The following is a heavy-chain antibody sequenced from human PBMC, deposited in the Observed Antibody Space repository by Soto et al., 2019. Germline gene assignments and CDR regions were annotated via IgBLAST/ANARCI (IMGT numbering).Heavy chain of an antibody. CDR3: ARGRYGDY. CDR1: GYDFTTYG. J-gene: IGHJ4*02. Sequence: QVHLVQSGAEVKKPGASVKVSCKGSGYDFTTYGFPWVRQAPGQGLEWMAWISAHNGNTDYAQKLQGRVTVTRDTSTSTAYMELRSLRSDDTAVYYCARGRYGDYWGQGALVTVSS. V-gene: IGHV1-18*01. CDR2: ISAHNGNT. D-gene: IGHD1-1*01.